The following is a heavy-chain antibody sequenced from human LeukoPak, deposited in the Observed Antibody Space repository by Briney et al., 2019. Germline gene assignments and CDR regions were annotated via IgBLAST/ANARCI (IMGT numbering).Heavy chain of an antibody. D-gene: IGHD6-6*01. CDR3: ARGGVAARMDN. V-gene: IGHV4-34*01. Sequence: SETLSLTCAVYGGSFSDYSWTWIRQPPEKGLEWIGEVNQGGSVNYNPSLKSRVTMSVDTSKNQFSLRLTSVTAADTAVYYCARGGVAARMDNWGQGTLVTVSS. CDR1: GGSFSDYS. CDR2: VNQGGSV. J-gene: IGHJ4*02.